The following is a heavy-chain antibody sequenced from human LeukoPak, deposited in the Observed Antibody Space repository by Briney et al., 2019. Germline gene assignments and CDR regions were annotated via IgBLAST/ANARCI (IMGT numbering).Heavy chain of an antibody. V-gene: IGHV4-38-2*01. Sequence: GSLRLSCAASRFTFSDHYMDWVRQAPGKGLEWIGSLLYNGNTWYNPSLESRVTISVDTSENQFSLRLTSVNAADTALYFCTRRGSGNGGTYAGMDVWGPGTSVTVSS. CDR1: RFTFSDHY. D-gene: IGHD1-26*01. J-gene: IGHJ6*02. CDR2: LLYNGNT. CDR3: TRRGSGNGGTYAGMDV.